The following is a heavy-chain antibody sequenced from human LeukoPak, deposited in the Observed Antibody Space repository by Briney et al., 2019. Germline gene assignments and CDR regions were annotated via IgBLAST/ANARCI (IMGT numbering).Heavy chain of an antibody. Sequence: GGSLRLSCAASGFTFSSFWMSWVRQAPGKGLEWVAHIKQDGSEKYYVDSVKGRFTISRDNAKNSLYLQMNSLRAEDTAVYYCARGVRVWGTYRYSGYAFDIWGQGTMVTVSS. J-gene: IGHJ3*02. D-gene: IGHD3-16*02. CDR1: GFTFSSFW. CDR2: IKQDGSEK. CDR3: ARGVRVWGTYRYSGYAFDI. V-gene: IGHV3-7*01.